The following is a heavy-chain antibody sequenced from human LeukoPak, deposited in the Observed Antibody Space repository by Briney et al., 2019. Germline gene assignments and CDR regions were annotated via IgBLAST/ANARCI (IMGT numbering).Heavy chain of an antibody. CDR1: GGPISSSNW. Sequence: SGTLSLTCAVSGGPISSSNWWSWVRQPPGKGLEWIGEIYHSGSTNYNPSLKSRVTISVDKSKNQFSLKLSSVTAADTAVYYCARGSWTRYYYYGMDVWGKGTTVTVSS. J-gene: IGHJ6*04. V-gene: IGHV4-4*02. CDR3: ARGSWTRYYYYGMDV. D-gene: IGHD3-16*02. CDR2: IYHSGST.